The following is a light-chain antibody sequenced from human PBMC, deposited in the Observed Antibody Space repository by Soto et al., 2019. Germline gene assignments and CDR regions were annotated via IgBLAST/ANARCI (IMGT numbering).Light chain of an antibody. V-gene: IGLV4-69*01. CDR2: LNSDGSH. Sequence: QPVLTQSPSASASLGASVKLTCTLSSAHSTYAIAWHQQQAEKGLRFLMKLNSDGSHNKGDGIPDRFSGSSSGAERYLTISSLQSEDEADYYCQTWGTGIRVVFGGGTKVTVL. CDR1: SAHSTYA. CDR3: QTWGTGIRVV. J-gene: IGLJ2*01.